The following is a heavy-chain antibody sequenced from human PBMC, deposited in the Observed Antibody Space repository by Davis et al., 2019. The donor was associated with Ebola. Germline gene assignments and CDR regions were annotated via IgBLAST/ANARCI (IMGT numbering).Heavy chain of an antibody. CDR1: GFTFSTYA. Sequence: GESLKISCAASGFTFSTYAIGWVRQAPGKGLEWVSVISGDGADIAYAVSVRGRLTISRDNSNNTLYLQMNSLRGEDTAVYYCALGWRSDFWGQGTLVTVSS. CDR3: ALGWRSDF. CDR2: ISGDGADI. V-gene: IGHV3-23*01. J-gene: IGHJ4*02. D-gene: IGHD6-19*01.